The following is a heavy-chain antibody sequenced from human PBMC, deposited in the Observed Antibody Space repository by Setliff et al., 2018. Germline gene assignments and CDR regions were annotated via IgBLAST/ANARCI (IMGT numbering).Heavy chain of an antibody. J-gene: IGHJ3*02. CDR2: IYDSGST. V-gene: IGHV4-31*03. D-gene: IGHD4-17*01. Sequence: PSETLSLTCTVSGGSISSGGYYWSWIRQRPGKGLEWIGYIYDSGSTYYNPSLKSRVTISVDTSKNQFSLKLSSVTAADTAVYYCARDPLTTNRRRAFDSWGQGTMVTVSS. CDR3: ARDPLTTNRRRAFDS. CDR1: GGSISSGGYY.